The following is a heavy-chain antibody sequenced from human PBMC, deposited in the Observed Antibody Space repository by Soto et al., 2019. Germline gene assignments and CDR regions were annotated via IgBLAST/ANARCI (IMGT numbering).Heavy chain of an antibody. V-gene: IGHV3-15*01. CDR2: IKSRTENETT. Sequence: GGPLRLSCAASGFTFSNVWLSWVRQGPGKGLEWLGRIKSRTENETTDYASPARGRFIISRDDSKNMLYLQLNSLKSEDTGVYYRVTGLPHANRWFDYWGQGTPVTVSS. D-gene: IGHD2-15*01. CDR1: GFTFSNVW. CDR3: VTGLPHANRWFDY. J-gene: IGHJ4*02.